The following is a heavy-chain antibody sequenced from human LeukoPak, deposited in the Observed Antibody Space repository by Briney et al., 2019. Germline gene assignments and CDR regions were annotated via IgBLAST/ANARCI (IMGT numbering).Heavy chain of an antibody. CDR3: ARHYAAVQGYSSGWYVPPPGY. J-gene: IGHJ4*02. Sequence: GASVKVSCKASGYTFTSYGISWVRQAPGQGLEWMGWISVYNGNTNYAQKFQGRVTMTTDTSTSTAYMELRSLRSDDTAVYYCARHYAAVQGYSSGWYVPPPGYWGQGTLVTVSS. D-gene: IGHD6-19*01. V-gene: IGHV1-18*01. CDR2: ISVYNGNT. CDR1: GYTFTSYG.